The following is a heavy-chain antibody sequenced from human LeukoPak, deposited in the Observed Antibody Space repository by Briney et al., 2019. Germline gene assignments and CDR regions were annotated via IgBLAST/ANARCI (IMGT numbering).Heavy chain of an antibody. Sequence: GGPLRFSCAASGFTFSDYYMSWIRKAPGKGLEWVSYISSSGSTIYYADSVKGRFTISRDNAKNSLYLQMNSLRAEDTAVYYCARDRVAAAPLDAFDIWGQGTMVTVSS. CDR3: ARDRVAAAPLDAFDI. J-gene: IGHJ3*02. CDR2: ISSSGSTI. CDR1: GFTFSDYY. D-gene: IGHD6-13*01. V-gene: IGHV3-11*04.